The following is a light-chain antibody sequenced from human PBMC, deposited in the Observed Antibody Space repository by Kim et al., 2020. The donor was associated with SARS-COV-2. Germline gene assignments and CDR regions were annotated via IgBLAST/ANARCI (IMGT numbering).Light chain of an antibody. CDR1: NIGSKR. Sequence: AQGNTARITWGGNNIGSKRVHGYQQKPGQAPVQVIYYDSDRPSGIPERFSGSNSGNTATLTISRVEAGDEADYFCQVWDRSSEYVFGTGTQLTVL. V-gene: IGLV3-21*01. CDR3: QVWDRSSEYV. J-gene: IGLJ1*01. CDR2: YDS.